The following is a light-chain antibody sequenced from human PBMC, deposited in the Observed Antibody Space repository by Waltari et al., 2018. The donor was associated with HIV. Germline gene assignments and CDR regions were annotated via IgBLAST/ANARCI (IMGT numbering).Light chain of an antibody. CDR2: DDS. CDR1: HIGRKS. V-gene: IGLV3-21*02. CDR3: QVWDSSSTHAGVV. Sequence: YVLTQPPSVSVAPGQTARLTCGGSHIGRKSVHWYQQRPGQAPVLVVYDDSDRPSGIPERFSGSNSGNTATLTISRVEAGDEADYYCQVWDSSSTHAGVVFGGGTKLTVL. J-gene: IGLJ2*01.